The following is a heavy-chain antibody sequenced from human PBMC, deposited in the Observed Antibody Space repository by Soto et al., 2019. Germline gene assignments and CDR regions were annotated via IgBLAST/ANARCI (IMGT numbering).Heavy chain of an antibody. CDR3: ARGLTPSSGWYDGDAFDI. J-gene: IGHJ3*02. CDR2: ISAYNGNT. CDR1: GYTFTSYG. V-gene: IGHV1-18*01. Sequence: ASVKVSCKASGYTFTSYGISWVRQAPGQGLEWMGWISAYNGNTNYAQKLQGRVTMTTDTSTSTAYMELRSLRSDDTAVYYCARGLTPSSGWYDGDAFDIWGQGTMVTVSS. D-gene: IGHD6-19*01.